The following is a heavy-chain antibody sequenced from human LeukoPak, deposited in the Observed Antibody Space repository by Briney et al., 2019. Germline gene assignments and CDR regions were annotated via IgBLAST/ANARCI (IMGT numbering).Heavy chain of an antibody. J-gene: IGHJ4*02. D-gene: IGHD6-19*01. CDR2: TYYRSKWYD. CDR3: ARDVGTSGWHTFDY. V-gene: IGHV6-1*01. Sequence: SQTLSLTCAISSDSVYSNNGAWNWIRQSPSRGLEWLGRTYYRSKWYDGYAESMKGRITISPDTSKNQFSLHVYAVTPEDTAVYYCARDVGTSGWHTFDYWGQGTLVTVSS. CDR1: SDSVYSNNGA.